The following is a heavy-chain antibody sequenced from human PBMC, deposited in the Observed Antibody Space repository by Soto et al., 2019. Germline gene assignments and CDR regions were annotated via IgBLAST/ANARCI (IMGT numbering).Heavy chain of an antibody. Sequence: GASVKVSCTASGGTFSSYAISWVRQAPGQGLEWMGGIIPIFGTANYAQKFQGRVTITADESTSTAYMELSSLRSEDTAVYYCARDPYSGDYGSGSYAPFYYGMDVWGQGTTVTVSS. J-gene: IGHJ6*02. V-gene: IGHV1-69*13. CDR1: GGTFSSYA. D-gene: IGHD3-10*01. CDR2: IIPIFGTA. CDR3: ARDPYSGDYGSGSYAPFYYGMDV.